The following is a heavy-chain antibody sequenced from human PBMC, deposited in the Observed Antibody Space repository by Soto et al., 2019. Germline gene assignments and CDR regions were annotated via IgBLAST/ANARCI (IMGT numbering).Heavy chain of an antibody. V-gene: IGHV3-30-3*01. J-gene: IGHJ4*02. CDR3: ERGSSSGVGYYDLLTGYRRSDY. Sequence: QVQLVESGGGVVQPGRSLRLSCAASGFTFSSYAMHWVRQAPGKGLEWVAVISYDGSNKYYADSVKGRFTISRDNSKNALYLQMNSLRAEDTAVYYCERGSSSGVGYYDLLTGYRRSDYWGQGTLVTVSS. CDR1: GFTFSSYA. CDR2: ISYDGSNK. D-gene: IGHD3-9*01.